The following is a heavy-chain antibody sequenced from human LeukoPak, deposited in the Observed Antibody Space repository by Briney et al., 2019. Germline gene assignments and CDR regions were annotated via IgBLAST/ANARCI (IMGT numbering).Heavy chain of an antibody. D-gene: IGHD3-9*01. CDR3: ARPYRVLRYFDWLLRGNAFDI. CDR1: GGSISSSPYY. V-gene: IGHV4-39*07. CDR2: INHSGST. Sequence: SETLSLTCTVSGGSISSSPYYWGWIRQPPGKGLEWIGEINHSGSTNYNPSLKSRVTISVDTSKNQFSLKLSSVTAADTAVYYCARPYRVLRYFDWLLRGNAFDIWGQGTMVTVSS. J-gene: IGHJ3*02.